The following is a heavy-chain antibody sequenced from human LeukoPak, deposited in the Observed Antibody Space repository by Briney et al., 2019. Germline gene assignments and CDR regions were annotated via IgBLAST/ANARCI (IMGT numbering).Heavy chain of an antibody. J-gene: IGHJ5*02. CDR2: IHPMLGKS. D-gene: IGHD5-18*01. Sequence: SVKVSCQDSGGSFRSYGLRWVRQAPGQGLEWMGGIHPMLGKSNYAQKCQGRVTISTAESTSPAYMEMSSLRSEDPAVYYCAREDHTANNWFDPWGQGTLVTVSS. V-gene: IGHV1-69*05. CDR3: AREDHTANNWFDP. CDR1: GGSFRSYG.